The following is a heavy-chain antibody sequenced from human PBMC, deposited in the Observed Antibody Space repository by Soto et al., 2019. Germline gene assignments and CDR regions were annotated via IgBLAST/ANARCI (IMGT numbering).Heavy chain of an antibody. CDR2: IYYSGST. D-gene: IGHD3-22*01. J-gene: IGHJ6*02. V-gene: IGHV4-30-4*01. CDR3: AREHYDSSGYYYYYYYGMDV. Sequence: QVQLQASGPGLVKPSQTLSLTCTVSGASINSGDYYWSWIRQPPGKDLEWIGYIYYSGSTYYNPSLKSRVTILVDTAKNQFSLKLSSVTAADTAVYYCAREHYDSSGYYYYYYYGMDVWGQGTTVTVSS. CDR1: GASINSGDYY.